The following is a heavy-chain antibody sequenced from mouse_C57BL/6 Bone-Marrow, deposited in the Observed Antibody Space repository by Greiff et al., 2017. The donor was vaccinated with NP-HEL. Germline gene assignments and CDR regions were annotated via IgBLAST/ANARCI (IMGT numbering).Heavy chain of an antibody. CDR1: GYTFTSYW. CDR3: ASGGYYFDY. Sequence: VQLQQSGAELVMPGASVKLSCKASGYTFTSYWMHWVKQRPGQGLEWIGEIDPSDSYTNYNQKFKGKSTLTVDKSSSTAYMQRSSRTSEDSAVYYCASGGYYFDYWGQGTTLTVSS. J-gene: IGHJ2*01. V-gene: IGHV1-69*01. CDR2: IDPSDSYT.